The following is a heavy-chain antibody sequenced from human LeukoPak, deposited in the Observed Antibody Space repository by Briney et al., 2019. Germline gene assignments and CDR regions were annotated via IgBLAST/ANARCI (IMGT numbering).Heavy chain of an antibody. V-gene: IGHV4-34*01. J-gene: IGHJ4*02. CDR2: INHSGST. CDR1: GGSFSGYY. CDR3: AREIFGAHREGFDY. Sequence: SETLSLTCAVYGGSFSGYYWSWIRQPPGKGLEWIGEINHSGSTNYNPSLKSRVTISVDTSKNQFSLKLSSVTAADTAVYYCAREIFGAHREGFDYWGQGTLVTVSS. D-gene: IGHD3-3*01.